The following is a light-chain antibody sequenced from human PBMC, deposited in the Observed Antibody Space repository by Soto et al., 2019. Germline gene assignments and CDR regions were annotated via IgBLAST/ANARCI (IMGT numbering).Light chain of an antibody. CDR3: QHYNSYSEA. J-gene: IGKJ1*01. V-gene: IGKV1-5*03. Sequence: DIQSTQSPSTLSGSVGDRVTITCRASQTISSWLAWYQQQPAKAPKLLIYKASTLKSGVPSRFSGSGSGTEFTLTISSLQPDDFATYYCQHYNSYSEAFGQGTKVDI. CDR1: QTISSW. CDR2: KAS.